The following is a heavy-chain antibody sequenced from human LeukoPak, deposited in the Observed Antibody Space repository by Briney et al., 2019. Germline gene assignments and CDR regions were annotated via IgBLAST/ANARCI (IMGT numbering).Heavy chain of an antibody. V-gene: IGHV1-18*01. CDR3: ASQYYYDSSGYLVGDYYYYYDMDV. D-gene: IGHD3-22*01. J-gene: IGHJ6*02. CDR2: ISAYNGNT. CDR1: GYTFTSYG. Sequence: GASVKVSCKASGYTFTSYGISWVRQAPGQGLEWMGWISAYNGNTNYAQKLQGRVTMTTDTSTSTAYMELRSLRSDDTAVYHCASQYYYDSSGYLVGDYYYYYDMDVWGQGTTVTGAS.